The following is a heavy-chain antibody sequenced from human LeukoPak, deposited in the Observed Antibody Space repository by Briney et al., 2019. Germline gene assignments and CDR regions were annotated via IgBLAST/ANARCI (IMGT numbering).Heavy chain of an antibody. CDR1: GGSISSYY. J-gene: IGHJ4*02. Sequence: PSETLSLTCTVSGGSISSYYWSWIRQPPGKGLEWIGTIYYSGSTYYNPSLMSRVTISVDRSKNQFSLKLRSVTAADTAVYYCARVTGYMIEDYFDSWGQGTLVTVSS. CDR2: IYYSGST. CDR3: ARVTGYMIEDYFDS. V-gene: IGHV4-59*01. D-gene: IGHD3-22*01.